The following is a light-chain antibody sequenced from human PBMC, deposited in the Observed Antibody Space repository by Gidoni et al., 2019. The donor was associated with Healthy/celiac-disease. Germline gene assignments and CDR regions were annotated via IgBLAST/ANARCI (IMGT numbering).Light chain of an antibody. CDR3: QAWDSSIVV. Sequence: SYELTQPPSVSVSPGQTASIPCPGDKLGDKYACGYQQKQAQSPVLVIYQDSKRPSGIPERFSGSNAGNTATLTISGTQAMDEADYYCQAWDSSIVVFGGGTKLTVL. V-gene: IGLV3-1*01. J-gene: IGLJ2*01. CDR2: QDS. CDR1: KLGDKY.